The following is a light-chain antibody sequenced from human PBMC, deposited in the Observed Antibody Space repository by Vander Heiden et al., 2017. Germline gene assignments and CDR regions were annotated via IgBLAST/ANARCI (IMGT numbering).Light chain of an antibody. CDR1: QSISNY. Sequence: DIQMTQSPSFLAASVGDRVTITCRASQSISNYLNWYQQIPGRAPKLLIYGASSLQSGVQTRFSGSGTGTDFTLTIASLQPEDFAIYYCQQSYSTLITFGGGTKVEVK. J-gene: IGKJ4*01. CDR2: GAS. V-gene: IGKV1-39*01. CDR3: QQSYSTLIT.